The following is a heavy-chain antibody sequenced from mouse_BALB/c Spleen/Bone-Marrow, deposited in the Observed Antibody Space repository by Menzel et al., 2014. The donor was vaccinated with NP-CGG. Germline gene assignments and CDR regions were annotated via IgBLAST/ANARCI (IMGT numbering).Heavy chain of an antibody. CDR2: ISSGSSTI. V-gene: IGHV5-17*02. D-gene: IGHD1-1*01. CDR1: GITFSSFG. J-gene: IGHJ4*01. Sequence: EVMLVESGGGLVQPGGSRKLSCAASGITFSSFGMHWVRQAPEKGLGWVAYISSGSSTIYYADTVKGRFTISRDNPKNTLFLQMTSLRSEDTAMYYCARDYGYAMDYWGQGTSVTVSS. CDR3: ARDYGYAMDY.